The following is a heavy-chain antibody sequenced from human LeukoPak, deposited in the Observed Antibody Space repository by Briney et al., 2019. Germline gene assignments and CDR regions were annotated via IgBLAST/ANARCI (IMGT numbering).Heavy chain of an antibody. Sequence: ASVKVSCKASGYTFTSYDINWVRQATGQGLEWMGWMNPNSGNTGYAQKFQGRVTITRNTSISTAYMELSSLRSEDTAVYYCARARRGYSYGLSYYYMDVWGKGTTVTVSS. CDR1: GYTFTSYD. V-gene: IGHV1-8*03. D-gene: IGHD5-18*01. CDR2: MNPNSGNT. J-gene: IGHJ6*03. CDR3: ARARRGYSYGLSYYYMDV.